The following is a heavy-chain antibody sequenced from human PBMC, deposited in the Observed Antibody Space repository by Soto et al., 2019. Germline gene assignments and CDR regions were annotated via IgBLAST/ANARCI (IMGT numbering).Heavy chain of an antibody. CDR3: ARGNYYDRRGYFSALDI. J-gene: IGHJ3*02. D-gene: IGHD3-22*01. Sequence: QVLLVQSGGEVKKPGASVKVSWKASGYAFSSYGINWVRQAPGQGLEWLGWVSAYNDNIDYAQTFQGRVTMTTDKSTNTAYMELRSLRSDDTAVYYCARGNYYDRRGYFSALDIWGQGTMVTLSS. CDR1: GYAFSSYG. CDR2: VSAYNDNI. V-gene: IGHV1-18*01.